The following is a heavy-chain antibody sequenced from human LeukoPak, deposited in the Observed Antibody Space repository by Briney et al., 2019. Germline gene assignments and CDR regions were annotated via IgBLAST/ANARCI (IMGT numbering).Heavy chain of an antibody. V-gene: IGHV1-69*06. Sequence: SVKVSCKASGGTFSSYAISWVRQAPGQGLDWMGRIIPIFGTANYAQKFQGRVTITADKSTSTAYMELSSLRSEDTAVYYCARDMFGIAARPGDYWGQGTLVTVSS. CDR1: GGTFSSYA. CDR3: ARDMFGIAARPGDY. D-gene: IGHD6-6*01. CDR2: IIPIFGTA. J-gene: IGHJ4*02.